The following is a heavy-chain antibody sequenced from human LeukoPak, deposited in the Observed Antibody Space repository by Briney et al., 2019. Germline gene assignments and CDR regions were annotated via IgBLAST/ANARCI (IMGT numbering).Heavy chain of an antibody. CDR2: ISAYNGNT. D-gene: IGHD3-16*01. CDR1: GYTFTSYG. V-gene: IGHV1-18*01. Sequence: ASVKVSCKASGYTFTSYGISWVRQAPGQGLEWMGWISAYNGNTNYAQKLQGRVTMTTDTSTSTAYMELRSLRSDDTAVYYCARDQESLEITFGGVIREAFDIWGQGTMVTVSS. J-gene: IGHJ3*02. CDR3: ARDQESLEITFGGVIREAFDI.